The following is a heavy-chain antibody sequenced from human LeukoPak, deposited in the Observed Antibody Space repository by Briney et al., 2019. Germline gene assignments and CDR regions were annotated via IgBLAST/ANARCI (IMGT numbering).Heavy chain of an antibody. J-gene: IGHJ4*02. D-gene: IGHD3-22*01. CDR1: GYTFTGYY. Sequence: SCKASGYTFTGYYMHWVRQAPGKGLEWVAVISYDGSNKYYADSVKGRFTISRDNSKNTLYLQMNSLRAEDTAVYYCAREDYYDSSGPFDYWGQGTLVTVSS. CDR3: AREDYYDSSGPFDY. V-gene: IGHV3-30-3*01. CDR2: ISYDGSNK.